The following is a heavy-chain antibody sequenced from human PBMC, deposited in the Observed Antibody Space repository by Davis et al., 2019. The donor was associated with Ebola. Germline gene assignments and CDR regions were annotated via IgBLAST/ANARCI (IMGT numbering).Heavy chain of an antibody. V-gene: IGHV1-69*04. Sequence: SVKVSCKASGGGLHNYVINWVRQAPGQGLEWMGRIIPILATTNYAQKFQGRVTIIADKSTSTAYMELSSLGSEDPAVYYWERSLYNYGSSCYYGYWGQGTLVTVS. CDR1: GGGLHNYV. CDR2: IIPILATT. D-gene: IGHD3-22*01. CDR3: ERSLYNYGSSCYYGY. J-gene: IGHJ4*03.